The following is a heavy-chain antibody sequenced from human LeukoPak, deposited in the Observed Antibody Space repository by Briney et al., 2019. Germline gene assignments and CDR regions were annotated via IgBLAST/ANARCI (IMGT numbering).Heavy chain of an antibody. V-gene: IGHV3-11*01. Sequence: GGSLRLSCAASGFTFSTYWMTWIRQAPGKGLEWISFISSTGSTIHYADSVKGRFTVSRDNAKNSLYLQMNSLRAEDTAVYFCARGGYSYGLVYWGDGALVTVSS. CDR3: ARGGYSYGLVY. J-gene: IGHJ4*01. CDR2: ISSTGSTI. D-gene: IGHD5-18*01. CDR1: GFTFSTYW.